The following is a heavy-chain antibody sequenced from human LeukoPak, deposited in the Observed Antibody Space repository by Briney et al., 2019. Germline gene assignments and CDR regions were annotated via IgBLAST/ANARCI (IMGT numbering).Heavy chain of an antibody. CDR3: ARHRSTVLGGTLRIFDY. Sequence: PSETLSLTCTVSGVSISSSSYYWGWIRQPPGEGLEWIGSISYSGSTYYNPSLKSRVTISVDTSKNQFSLKLSSVTAADTAVYYCARHRSTVLGGTLRIFDYWGRGTLVTVSS. J-gene: IGHJ4*02. V-gene: IGHV4-39*01. CDR2: ISYSGST. CDR1: GVSISSSSYY. D-gene: IGHD1-26*01.